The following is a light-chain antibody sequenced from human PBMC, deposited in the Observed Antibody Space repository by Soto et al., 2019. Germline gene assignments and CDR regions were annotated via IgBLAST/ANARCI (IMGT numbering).Light chain of an antibody. CDR2: NVS. Sequence: EIVLTQSPATLALSPGERATLSCRASQSVGSYLAWYQQRPGQAPRLLISNVSNRATGIPPRFSGSGSGTDFTLTISNLEPEDFAVDYCQQRGRELTFGGGTKVEMK. CDR3: QQRGRELT. CDR1: QSVGSY. J-gene: IGKJ4*01. V-gene: IGKV3-11*01.